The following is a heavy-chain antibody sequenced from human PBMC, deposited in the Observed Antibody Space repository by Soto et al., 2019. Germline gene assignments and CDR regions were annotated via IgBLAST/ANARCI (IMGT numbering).Heavy chain of an antibody. CDR1: GFTFSSYA. Sequence: QVQLVESGGGVVQPGRSLRLSCAASGFTFSSYAMHWVRQAPGKGLEWVAVISYDGNNKYYADSVKGRFTISRDNSKNTIYRQVNSLRVEDTAVYYCARRYFQWLFTYYFDYWGQGTLVTVSS. J-gene: IGHJ4*02. CDR2: ISYDGNNK. CDR3: ARRYFQWLFTYYFDY. D-gene: IGHD3-9*01. V-gene: IGHV3-30-3*01.